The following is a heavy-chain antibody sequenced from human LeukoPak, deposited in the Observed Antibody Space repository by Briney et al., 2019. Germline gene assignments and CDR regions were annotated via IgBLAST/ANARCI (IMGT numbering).Heavy chain of an antibody. D-gene: IGHD3-22*01. CDR3: AKDPRYYDSSGYPD. CDR2: ISYDGSNK. Sequence: GGSLRLSCAASGFTFSSYGMHWVRQAPGKGLEWVAVISYDGSNKYYADSVKGRFTISRDNSKNTLYLQMNSLRAEDTAVYYCAKDPRYYDSSGYPDWGQGTLVTVSS. J-gene: IGHJ4*02. V-gene: IGHV3-30*18. CDR1: GFTFSSYG.